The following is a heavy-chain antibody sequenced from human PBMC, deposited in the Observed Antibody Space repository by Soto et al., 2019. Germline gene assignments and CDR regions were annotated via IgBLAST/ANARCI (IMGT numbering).Heavy chain of an antibody. V-gene: IGHV4-38-2*01. CDR3: ARNKGYCDNCGNYSLDGFDI. D-gene: IGHD3-22*01. CDR1: GYSISRGFY. Sequence: SETLSLTCAVSGYSISRGFYCGWIRQSPGKGLGWIGSIYHTGNTYYNASLRSRVTISIDTSKNQLSLKLTSVTAADTAVYYCARNKGYCDNCGNYSLDGFDIWGQGTMVTVSS. J-gene: IGHJ3*02. CDR2: IYHTGNT.